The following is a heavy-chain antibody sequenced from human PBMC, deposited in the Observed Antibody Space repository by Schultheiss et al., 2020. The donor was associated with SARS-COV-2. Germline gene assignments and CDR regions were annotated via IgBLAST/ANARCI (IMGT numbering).Heavy chain of an antibody. Sequence: SETLSLTCAVYGGSFSSYYWGWIRQPPGKGLEWIGYIYYSGSTNYNPSLKSRVTISVDTSKNQFSLKLSSVTAADTAVYYCARHDVSGWDTTAIGYWGQGTLVTVSS. D-gene: IGHD6-19*01. CDR3: ARHDVSGWDTTAIGY. V-gene: IGHV4-59*08. J-gene: IGHJ4*02. CDR1: GGSFSSYY. CDR2: IYYSGST.